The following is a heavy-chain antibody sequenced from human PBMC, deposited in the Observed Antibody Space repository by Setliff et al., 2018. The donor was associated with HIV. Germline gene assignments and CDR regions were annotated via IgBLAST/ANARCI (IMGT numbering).Heavy chain of an antibody. Sequence: ASVKVSCKASGYTFTGYYMHWVRQAPGQGLEWMGWINPDSGGTNLAQKFLGRVTLTRDTSISTAYMELSRLRSDDTAVYYCATEGERSCYGGDCDAYYFDFWGQGTLVTV. CDR1: GYTFTGYY. J-gene: IGHJ4*02. V-gene: IGHV1-2*02. CDR2: INPDSGGT. D-gene: IGHD2-21*02. CDR3: ATEGERSCYGGDCDAYYFDF.